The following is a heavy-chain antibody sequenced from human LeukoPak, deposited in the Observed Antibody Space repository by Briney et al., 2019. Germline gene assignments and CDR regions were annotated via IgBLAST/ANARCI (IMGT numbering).Heavy chain of an antibody. Sequence: GGSLRLSCAPSGFTFSDYYMSWIRQAPGKGLEWLSYISHSSSHTNYADSVKGRFTISRDNAKNSLYLQMNSLRVEDTAVYFCVRLSRAGDWGQGTLVTVSS. CDR2: ISHSSSHT. J-gene: IGHJ4*02. CDR3: VRLSRAGD. CDR1: GFTFSDYY. V-gene: IGHV3-11*06.